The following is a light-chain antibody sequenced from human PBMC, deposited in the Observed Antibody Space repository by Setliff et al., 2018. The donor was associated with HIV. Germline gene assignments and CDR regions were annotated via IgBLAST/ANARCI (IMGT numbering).Light chain of an antibody. V-gene: IGLV1-44*01. CDR1: SSNIGSNT. CDR3: AAWDDSLSGVV. Sequence: QSALTQPPSTSGTPGQRVTISCSGGSSNIGSNTVNWYQQFPGTAPKLLIYSNNQRPSGVPDRFSGSKSGTSASLAISGLQSVDEADYYCAAWDDSLSGVVFGGGT. J-gene: IGLJ3*02. CDR2: SNN.